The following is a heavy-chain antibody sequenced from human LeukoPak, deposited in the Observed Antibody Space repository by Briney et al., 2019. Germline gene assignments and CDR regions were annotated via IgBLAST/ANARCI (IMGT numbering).Heavy chain of an antibody. CDR1: GFTFSSYA. CDR3: AKDKVVVPAAIVY. J-gene: IGHJ4*02. D-gene: IGHD2-2*01. CDR2: ISGSGGST. Sequence: PGGSLRLSCAASGFTFSSYAMSRVRQAPGKGLEWVSAISGSGGSTYYADSVKGRFTISRDNSRNTLYLQMNSLKAEDTAVYYCAKDKVVVPAAIVYWGQGTLVTVSS. V-gene: IGHV3-23*01.